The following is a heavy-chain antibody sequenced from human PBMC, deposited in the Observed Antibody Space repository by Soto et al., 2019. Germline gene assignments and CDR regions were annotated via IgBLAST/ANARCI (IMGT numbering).Heavy chain of an antibody. CDR2: INHSGST. J-gene: IGHJ6*02. V-gene: IGHV4-34*01. CDR1: GGSFSGYY. D-gene: IGHD2-8*01. CDR3: ARGRVLMVYARGFYYYGMDV. Sequence: PSETLSLTCAVYGGSFSGYYWSWIRQPPGKGLEWIGEINHSGSTNYNPSLKSRVTISVDTSKNQFSLKLSSVTAADTAVYYCARGRVLMVYARGFYYYGMDVWGQGTTVTVSS.